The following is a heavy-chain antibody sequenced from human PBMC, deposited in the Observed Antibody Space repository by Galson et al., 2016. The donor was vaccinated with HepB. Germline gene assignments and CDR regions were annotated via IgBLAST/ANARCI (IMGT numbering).Heavy chain of an antibody. J-gene: IGHJ4*02. D-gene: IGHD2-2*01. V-gene: IGHV3-66*01. CDR1: GFTVSTNY. CDR2: IYSDDST. Sequence: SLRLSCAASGFTVSTNYISWVRQAPGKGLEWVSVIYSDDSTYYADPVKGRFTISRDNSKNTVYFQMNSLGVEDTAVYYCARDSPLPAAFDCWGQGTLVTVTS. CDR3: ARDSPLPAAFDC.